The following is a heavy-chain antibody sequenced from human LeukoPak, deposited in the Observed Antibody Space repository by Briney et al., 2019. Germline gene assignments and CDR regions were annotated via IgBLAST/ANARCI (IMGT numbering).Heavy chain of an antibody. J-gene: IGHJ5*02. V-gene: IGHV4-34*01. Sequence: SETLSLTCAVYGGSFSGYYWSWIRQPPGKGLGWIGEINHSGSTNYNPSLKSRVTISVDTSKNQFSLKLSSVTAADTAVYYCARGHYHWFDPWGQGTLVTVSS. CDR1: GGSFSGYY. CDR3: ARGHYHWFDP. D-gene: IGHD3-10*01. CDR2: INHSGST.